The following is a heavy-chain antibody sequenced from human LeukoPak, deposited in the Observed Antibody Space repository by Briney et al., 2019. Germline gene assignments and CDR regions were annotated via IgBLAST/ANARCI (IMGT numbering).Heavy chain of an antibody. CDR1: GGSISSYY. V-gene: IGHV4-59*01. J-gene: IGHJ4*02. CDR3: ARGFGEYYFDY. D-gene: IGHD3-3*01. CDR2: IYYSGST. Sequence: SETLSLTCTVSGGSISSYYWSWIRQPPGKGLEWIGYIYYSGSTNYNPSLKSRVTISVDTSKNQFSLKLSSVTAADTAVYYCARGFGEYYFDYWGQGTLVTVSS.